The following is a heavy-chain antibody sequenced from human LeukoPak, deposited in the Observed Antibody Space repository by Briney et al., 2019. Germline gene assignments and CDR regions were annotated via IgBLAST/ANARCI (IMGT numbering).Heavy chain of an antibody. CDR2: INHSGST. Sequence: PSETLSLTCAVYGGSFSGYYWSWIRQPPGKGLEWIGEINHSGSTNYNPSLKSRVTISVDTSKNQFSLKLSSVTAADTAVYYCASSSLSWFDPWGQGTLVTVSS. CDR3: ASSSLSWFDP. CDR1: GGSFSGYY. V-gene: IGHV4-34*01. J-gene: IGHJ5*02. D-gene: IGHD6-6*01.